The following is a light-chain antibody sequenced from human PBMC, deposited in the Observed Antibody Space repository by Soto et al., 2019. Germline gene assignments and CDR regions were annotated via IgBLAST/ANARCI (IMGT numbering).Light chain of an antibody. J-gene: IGKJ5*01. CDR2: AAS. Sequence: DIQLTQSPSFLSPSIGESVTITCRASQVISTSLAWYQVKPGKAPKLLIYAASTLESGVPSRFSATVSGTEFSLTITSLQPEDFATYYCQHLINYPITFGQGTRLEIK. CDR3: QHLINYPIT. V-gene: IGKV1-9*01. CDR1: QVISTS.